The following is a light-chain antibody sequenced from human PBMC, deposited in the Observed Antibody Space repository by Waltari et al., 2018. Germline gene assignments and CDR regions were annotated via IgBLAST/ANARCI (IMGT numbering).Light chain of an antibody. CDR3: MQGTHWPLT. J-gene: IGKJ4*01. CDR1: QSLVHSDGNTY. Sequence: DVVLTQSPLSLPVTLGQPASISCKSSQSLVHSDGNTYLAWFHQRPGQSPRRLIYKVSNRESGVPDRFSASGSGTDFTLKISRVEAEDVGFYYCMQGTHWPLTFGGGTKVEMK. CDR2: KVS. V-gene: IGKV2-30*02.